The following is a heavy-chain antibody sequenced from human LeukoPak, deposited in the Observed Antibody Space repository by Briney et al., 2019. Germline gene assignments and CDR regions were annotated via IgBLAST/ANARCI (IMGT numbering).Heavy chain of an antibody. J-gene: IGHJ6*02. CDR3: ARSQGTQPRYYYYGMDV. CDR2: IYSGGST. D-gene: IGHD3-10*01. V-gene: IGHV3-53*01. CDR1: GFTVSSNY. Sequence: GGSLRLSCAASGFTVSSNYMSWVRQAPGKGLEWVSVIYSGGSTYYADSVKGRFTISRDNSKNTLYLQMNSLRAEDTAVYYCARSQGTQPRYYYYGMDVWGQGTTVTVS.